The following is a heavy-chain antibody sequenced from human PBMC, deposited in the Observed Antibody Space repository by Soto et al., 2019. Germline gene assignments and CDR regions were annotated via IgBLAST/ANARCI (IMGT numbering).Heavy chain of an antibody. CDR2: SSNSGSFT. V-gene: IGHV3-11*06. CDR1: GFTFSDHY. D-gene: IGHD3-10*01. Sequence: GGSLRLSCAASGFTFSDHYMSWIRQAPGKGLEWIGYSSNSGSFTRYADSVKGRFSISRDNAKNSLYLQINSLRGDDTAIYYCARDSGLIRGSYGVDVWAPGTPVTVSS. CDR3: ARDSGLIRGSYGVDV. J-gene: IGHJ6*02.